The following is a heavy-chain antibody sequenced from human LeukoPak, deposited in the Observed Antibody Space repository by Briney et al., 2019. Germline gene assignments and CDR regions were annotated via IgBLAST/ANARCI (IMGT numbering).Heavy chain of an antibody. CDR2: INPNNGGT. V-gene: IGHV1-2*02. Sequence: GAPVTVSCKASGYTFTGYSMHWVRQAPGQGLEWMGWINPNNGGTNYAQNFQGRVTMTSNTSINTGYMELSRLRSDDTAVYYCARDGAVISSGLGFWGQGTLVTVSS. CDR3: ARDGAVISSGLGF. CDR1: GYTFTGYS. J-gene: IGHJ4*02. D-gene: IGHD6-25*01.